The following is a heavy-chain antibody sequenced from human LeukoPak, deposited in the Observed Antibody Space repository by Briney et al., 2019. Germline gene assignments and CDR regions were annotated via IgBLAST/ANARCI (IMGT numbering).Heavy chain of an antibody. CDR1: GYTFTGYY. V-gene: IGHV1-2*02. Sequence: ASVKVSCRASGYTFTGYYMHWVRQAPGQGLEWTGWINPNSGGTNYAQKFQGRVTMTRDTSISTAYMELSRLRSDDTAVYYCARDRDYGDYVLGYWGQGTLVTVSS. J-gene: IGHJ4*02. CDR3: ARDRDYGDYVLGY. D-gene: IGHD4-17*01. CDR2: INPNSGGT.